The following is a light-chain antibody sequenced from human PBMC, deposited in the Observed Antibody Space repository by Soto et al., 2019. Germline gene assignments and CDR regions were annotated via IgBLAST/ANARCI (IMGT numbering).Light chain of an antibody. CDR2: EVS. Sequence: QSALTQPPSASGSPGQSVTISCTGTSSDVADYNYVSWYQQYPGKAPKLMMYEVSKRPSGVPDRFSGSKSGNTASLSVYGLQAEDEADYYCSSYAGSNDWVFGGGTTVTVL. CDR1: SSDVADYNY. V-gene: IGLV2-8*01. CDR3: SSYAGSNDWV. J-gene: IGLJ3*02.